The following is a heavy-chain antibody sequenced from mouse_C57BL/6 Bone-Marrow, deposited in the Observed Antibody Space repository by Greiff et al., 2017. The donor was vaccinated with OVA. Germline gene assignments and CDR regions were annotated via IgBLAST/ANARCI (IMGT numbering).Heavy chain of an antibody. CDR3: ASGSYSNYGY. CDR2: IDPSDSET. V-gene: IGHV1-52*01. Sequence: QVQLQQPGAELVRPGSSVKLSCKASGYTFTSYWMHWVKQRPIQGLEWIGNIDPSDSETHYNQKFKDKATLTVDKSSSTAYMQLSSLTSEDSAVYYCASGSYSNYGYWGQGTTLTVSS. J-gene: IGHJ2*01. CDR1: GYTFTSYW. D-gene: IGHD2-5*01.